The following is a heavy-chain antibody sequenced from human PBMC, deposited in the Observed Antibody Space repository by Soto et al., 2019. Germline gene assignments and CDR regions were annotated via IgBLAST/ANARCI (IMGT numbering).Heavy chain of an antibody. CDR3: ARGPVGATYPIMFDY. CDR1: GGTFSSYA. Sequence: SVKVSCKASGGTFSSYAISWVRQAPGQGLEWMGGIIPIFGTANYAQKFQGRVTITADESTSTAYMELSSLGSEDTAVYYCARGPVGATYPIMFDYWGQGTLVTVSS. V-gene: IGHV1-69*13. CDR2: IIPIFGTA. D-gene: IGHD1-26*01. J-gene: IGHJ4*02.